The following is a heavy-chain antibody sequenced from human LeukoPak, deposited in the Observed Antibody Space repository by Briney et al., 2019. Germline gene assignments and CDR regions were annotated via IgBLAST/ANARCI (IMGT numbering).Heavy chain of an antibody. Sequence: PGGSLRLSCEASGFTFSSYSMNWVRQAPGKGLEWVSSISSSSGYIYYADSVKGRFTISRDNAKNSLYLQMNSLRAEDTAVYYCAREPQSAYYFDSSGYEDAFDIWGQGTMVTVSS. D-gene: IGHD3-22*01. CDR2: ISSSSGYI. V-gene: IGHV3-21*01. CDR1: GFTFSSYS. CDR3: AREPQSAYYFDSSGYEDAFDI. J-gene: IGHJ3*02.